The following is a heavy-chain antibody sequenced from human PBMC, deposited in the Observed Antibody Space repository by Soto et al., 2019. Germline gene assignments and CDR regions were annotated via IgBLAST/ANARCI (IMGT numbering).Heavy chain of an antibody. CDR3: TRSIQH. J-gene: IGHJ1*01. Sequence: QVQLQESGPGLVKPSQTLSLTCTVSGASITSGGYYWSWIRQHPGKGLERIGYIYYSGRTYYNPSLPSRVTISVDKSKNQFSLKLSSVTAADTAVYYCTRSIQHWGQGTLVTVSS. CDR2: IYYSGRT. CDR1: GASITSGGYY. V-gene: IGHV4-31*03.